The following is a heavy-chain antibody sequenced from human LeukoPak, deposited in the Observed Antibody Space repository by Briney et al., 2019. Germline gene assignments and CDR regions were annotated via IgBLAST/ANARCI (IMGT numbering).Heavy chain of an antibody. V-gene: IGHV3-30*18. CDR1: GISFSNYC. CDR2: ISFDGSIE. J-gene: IGHJ4*02. D-gene: IGHD6-13*01. Sequence: PGGSLRLSCAASGISFSNYCMHWVRPSPGKGLGWVGVISFDGSIEYYADSVKGRFTISRDDSTNTLYLQMNSLRPEDSALYYCAKDLQHLVRTLSFDYWGQGTLVTVSS. CDR3: AKDLQHLVRTLSFDY.